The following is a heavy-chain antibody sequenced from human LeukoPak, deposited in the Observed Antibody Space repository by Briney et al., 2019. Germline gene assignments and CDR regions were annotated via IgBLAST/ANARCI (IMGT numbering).Heavy chain of an antibody. J-gene: IGHJ4*02. CDR3: AKNSVCSSTSCYGRGGVDY. V-gene: IGHV3-23*01. D-gene: IGHD2-2*01. Sequence: GGSLRLSCAASGFTFSSYGMSWVRQAPGKGLEWVSAISGSGGSTYYADSVKGRFTISRDNSKNTLYLQMNSLRAEDTAVYYCAKNSVCSSTSCYGRGGVDYWGQGTLVTVSS. CDR1: GFTFSSYG. CDR2: ISGSGGST.